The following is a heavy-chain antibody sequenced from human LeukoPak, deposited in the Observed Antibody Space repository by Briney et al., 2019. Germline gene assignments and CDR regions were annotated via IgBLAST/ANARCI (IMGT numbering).Heavy chain of an antibody. D-gene: IGHD5-12*01. CDR2: IYYSGST. CDR3: ARGRATNPFDY. CDR1: GGSISSGDYY. Sequence: SQTLSFTCTVSGGSISSGDYYWSWIRQPPGKGLEWIGYIYYSGSTYYNPSLKSRVTISVDTSKNQFSLKLSSVTAADTAVYYCARGRATNPFDYWGQGTLVTVSS. V-gene: IGHV4-30-4*08. J-gene: IGHJ4*02.